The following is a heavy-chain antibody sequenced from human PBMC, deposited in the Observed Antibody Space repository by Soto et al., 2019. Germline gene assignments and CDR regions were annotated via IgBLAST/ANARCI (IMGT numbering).Heavy chain of an antibody. Sequence: QVQLVESGGGVVQPGRSLRLSCAASGFTFSSYAMHWVRQAPGKGLEWVAVISYDGSNKYYADSVKGRFTISRDNSKNTLYLQMNSLRAEDTAVYYCAREARWRLDYWGQGTLVTVSS. D-gene: IGHD2-15*01. J-gene: IGHJ4*02. CDR1: GFTFSSYA. V-gene: IGHV3-30-3*01. CDR3: AREARWRLDY. CDR2: ISYDGSNK.